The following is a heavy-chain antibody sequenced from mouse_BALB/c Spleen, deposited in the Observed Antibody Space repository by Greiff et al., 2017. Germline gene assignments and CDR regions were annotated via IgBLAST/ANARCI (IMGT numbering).Heavy chain of an antibody. D-gene: IGHD2-2*01. CDR1: GFNFKDTY. J-gene: IGHJ4*01. Sequence: VQLQQSGAELVKPGASVKLSCTASGFNFKDTYMHWVKQRPEQGLEWIGRIDPANGNTKYDPKFQGKATITADTSSNTAYLQLSSLTSEDTAVYYCALWLRQAAMDYWGQGTSVTVSS. CDR3: ALWLRQAAMDY. V-gene: IGHV14-3*02. CDR2: IDPANGNT.